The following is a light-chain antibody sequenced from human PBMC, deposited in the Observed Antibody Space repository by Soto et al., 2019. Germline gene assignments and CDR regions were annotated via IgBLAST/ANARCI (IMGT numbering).Light chain of an antibody. CDR1: QSVARNL. Sequence: EIVLTQSPGTLSLSPGERATLSCRASQSVARNLLAWFQQRPGQPPRLLIYDATGRATGIPDRFSGSGSATEFTLTINRLEPEDFAVYYCHQYANLPLTFGQGTKLEIK. J-gene: IGKJ2*01. V-gene: IGKV3-20*01. CDR3: HQYANLPLT. CDR2: DAT.